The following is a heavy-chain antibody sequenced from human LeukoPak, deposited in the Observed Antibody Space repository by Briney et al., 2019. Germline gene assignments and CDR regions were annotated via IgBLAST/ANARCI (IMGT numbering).Heavy chain of an antibody. CDR3: ASQVGGVIVISAFDI. J-gene: IGHJ3*02. CDR1: GGSISSSSYY. Sequence: SETLSLTCAVSGGSISSSSYYWGRTRQPPGKGLQWFGSIYYSGSTYYNPSLKIRVTISVDTSKNQFSLKLSSVTAADTAVYYCASQVGGVIVISAFDIWGQGTMVTVSS. V-gene: IGHV4-39*01. CDR2: IYYSGST. D-gene: IGHD3-16*02.